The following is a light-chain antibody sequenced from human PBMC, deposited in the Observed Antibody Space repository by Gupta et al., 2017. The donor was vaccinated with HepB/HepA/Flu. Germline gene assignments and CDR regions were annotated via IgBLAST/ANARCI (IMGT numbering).Light chain of an antibody. CDR3: QQYYSTPWT. Sequence: DIVITPSPDSLAVSLGERAPINCKSSQSVFYNSNNKNNLAWYQQKAGQPPKLLIYWASTRESGVPDRFSGSGSGTDFTLTISSLQAEDVAVYYCQQYYSTPWTFGQGTKVEIK. V-gene: IGKV4-1*01. J-gene: IGKJ1*01. CDR2: WAS. CDR1: QSVFYNSNNKNN.